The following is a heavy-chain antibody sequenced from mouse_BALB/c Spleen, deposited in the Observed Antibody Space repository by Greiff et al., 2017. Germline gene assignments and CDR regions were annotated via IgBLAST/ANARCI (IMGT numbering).Heavy chain of an antibody. V-gene: IGHV2-6-4*01. Sequence: VQVVESGPGLVAPSQSLSITCTVSGFSLSRYSVHWVRQPPGKGLEWLGMIWGGGSTDYNSALKSRLSISKDNSKSQVFLKMNSLQTDDTAMYYCARSYYGSSSLYYAMDYWGQGTSVTVSS. CDR3: ARSYYGSSSLYYAMDY. CDR2: IWGGGST. CDR1: GFSLSRYS. D-gene: IGHD1-1*01. J-gene: IGHJ4*01.